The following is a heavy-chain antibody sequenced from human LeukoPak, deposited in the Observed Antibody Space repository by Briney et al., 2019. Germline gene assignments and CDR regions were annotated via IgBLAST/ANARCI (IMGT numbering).Heavy chain of an antibody. D-gene: IGHD3-16*01. CDR1: GGSFSSYY. J-gene: IGHJ4*02. CDR2: IHNSGST. V-gene: IGHV4-59*01. Sequence: SETLSLTCAVYGGSFSSYYWSWVRQPPGKGLEWVGFIHNSGSTNYNPSLKSRLAMSLATSKNQFSLNLNSVTAADTAVYYCARGIRGAADYWGQGTLVTVSS. CDR3: ARGIRGAADY.